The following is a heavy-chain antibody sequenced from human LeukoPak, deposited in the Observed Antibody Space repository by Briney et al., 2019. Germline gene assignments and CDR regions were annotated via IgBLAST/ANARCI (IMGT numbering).Heavy chain of an antibody. CDR1: GYTLTELS. V-gene: IGHV1-24*01. J-gene: IGHJ3*01. CDR2: FDPEDGET. Sequence: ASVKVSCKVSGYTLTELSMHWVRPAPGKGLEWMGGFDPEDGETIYAQKFQGRVTMTEDTSTDTAYMELSSLRSEDTAVYYCAXGTXXTTWGAXXXWGQGXXXXVSS. D-gene: IGHD4-17*01. CDR3: AXGTXXTTWGAXXX.